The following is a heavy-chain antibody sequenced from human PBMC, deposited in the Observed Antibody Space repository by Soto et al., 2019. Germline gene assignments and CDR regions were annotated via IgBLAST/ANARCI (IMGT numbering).Heavy chain of an antibody. CDR3: ARDHIVVVPDLTYFDY. J-gene: IGHJ4*02. Sequence: SETLSLTCAVSGHSINSGYFWGWIRQPPGKGLEWIASIYHSGSTQYNPSLKSRVTISVDTSKNQFSLKLNSVTAADTAVYYCARDHIVVVPDLTYFDYWGQGTLVTVSS. D-gene: IGHD2-2*01. CDR2: IYHSGST. V-gene: IGHV4-38-2*02. CDR1: GHSINSGYF.